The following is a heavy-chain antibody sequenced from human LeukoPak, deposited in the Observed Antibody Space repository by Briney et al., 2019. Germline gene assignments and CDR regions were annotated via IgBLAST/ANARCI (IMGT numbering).Heavy chain of an antibody. CDR3: ARQIQQYFALYI. V-gene: IGHV5-51*01. D-gene: IGHD4-11*01. J-gene: IGHJ3*02. CDR2: IYPGDSNT. CDR1: GYTFMNNW. Sequence: GESLKISCKGSGYTFMNNWIGWVRQMPGEGLEWMGIIYPGDSNTRYSPSFQGQVTTSVDKSISTAYLLWSSLKAWDNAMYYCARQIQQYFALYIWGQGKMVTVSS.